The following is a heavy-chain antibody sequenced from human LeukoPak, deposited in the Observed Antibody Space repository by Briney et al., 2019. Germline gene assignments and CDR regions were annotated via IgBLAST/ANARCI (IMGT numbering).Heavy chain of an antibody. J-gene: IGHJ4*02. CDR2: ITSGFTP. V-gene: IGHV3-23*01. Sequence: PGGSLSLSCAASGLTFSSYAMSWVRQAPGKGLEWVSGITSGFTPHYADSVKGRFTISRDNSKNTFHLQMSSLRAEDTAVYYCAKDYSDSRVGDVFFEYWGQGTLVTVSS. CDR1: GLTFSSYA. D-gene: IGHD1-26*01. CDR3: AKDYSDSRVGDVFFEY.